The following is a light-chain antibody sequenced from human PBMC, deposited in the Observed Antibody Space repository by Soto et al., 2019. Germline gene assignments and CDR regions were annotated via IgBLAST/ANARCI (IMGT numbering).Light chain of an antibody. Sequence: QSVLTQPPSASGTPGQRVTISCSGSSSNIGSNYVYWYQQLPGTAPKLLIYRSNQRPSGVPDRFSGSKSGTSASLAISGLRSEDEAEYYGAAWDDSLSGRVFGGGTKRTVL. CDR2: RSN. V-gene: IGLV1-47*01. J-gene: IGLJ3*02. CDR1: SSNIGSNY. CDR3: AAWDDSLSGRV.